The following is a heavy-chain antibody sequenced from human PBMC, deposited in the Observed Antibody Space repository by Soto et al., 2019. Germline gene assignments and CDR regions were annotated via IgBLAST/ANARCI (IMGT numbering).Heavy chain of an antibody. D-gene: IGHD6-19*01. Sequence: PSETLSLTCAVSGGSISSGGYSWSWIRQPPGKGLEWIGYIYHSGSTYYNPSLKSRVTISVDRSKNQFSLKLSSVTAADTAVYYCASDPHFSSGWTISDYYYYGMDVWGQGTTVTVSS. V-gene: IGHV4-30-2*01. CDR1: GGSISSGGYS. J-gene: IGHJ6*02. CDR3: ASDPHFSSGWTISDYYYYGMDV. CDR2: IYHSGST.